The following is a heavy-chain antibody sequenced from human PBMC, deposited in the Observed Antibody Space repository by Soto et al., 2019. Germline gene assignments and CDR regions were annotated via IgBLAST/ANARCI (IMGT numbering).Heavy chain of an antibody. CDR3: ARVDGIAVAFDY. Sequence: SETLSLTCTVSGGSISSYYWSWIRQPPGKGLEWIGYIYYSGSTNYNPSLKSRVTISVDTSKNQFSLKLSSVTAADTAVYYCARVDGIAVAFDYWGQGTLVTVSS. CDR2: IYYSGST. V-gene: IGHV4-59*01. CDR1: GGSISSYY. D-gene: IGHD6-19*01. J-gene: IGHJ4*02.